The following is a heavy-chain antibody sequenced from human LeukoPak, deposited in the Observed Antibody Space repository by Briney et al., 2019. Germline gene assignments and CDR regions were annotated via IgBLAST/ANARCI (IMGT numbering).Heavy chain of an antibody. CDR2: IKQDGSEK. CDR3: ARGSGMATTYY. J-gene: IGHJ4*02. V-gene: IGHV3-7*01. CDR1: GFTFSNYP. D-gene: IGHD5-24*01. Sequence: GRSLRLSCAASGFTFSNYPMHWVRQAPGKGLEWVANIKQDGSEKYYVDSVKGRFTISRDNAKNSLYLQMNSLRAEDTAVYYCARGSGMATTYYWGQGTLVTVSS.